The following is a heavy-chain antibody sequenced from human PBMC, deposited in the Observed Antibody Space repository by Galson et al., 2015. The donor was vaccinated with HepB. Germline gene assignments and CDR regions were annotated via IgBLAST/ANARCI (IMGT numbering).Heavy chain of an antibody. CDR1: GGSISSSSYY. Sequence: ETLSLTCTVSGGSISSSSYYWGWIRQPPGKGLEWIGSIYYSGSTYYNPSLKSRVTISVDTSKNQFSLKLSSVTAADTAVYYCARHLGSTWIQPTRYYYYGMDVWGQGTTVTVSS. J-gene: IGHJ6*02. CDR3: ARHLGSTWIQPTRYYYYGMDV. CDR2: IYYSGST. V-gene: IGHV4-39*01. D-gene: IGHD5-18*01.